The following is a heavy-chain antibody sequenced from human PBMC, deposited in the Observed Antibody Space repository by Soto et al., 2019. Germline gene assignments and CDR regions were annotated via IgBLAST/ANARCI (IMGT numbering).Heavy chain of an antibody. D-gene: IGHD3-9*01. CDR1: GGSISSGGYY. Sequence: LSLTFTVSGGSISSGGYYWSWIRQHPGKGLEWIGYIYYSGSTYYNPSLKSRVTISVDTSKNQFSLKLSSVTAADTAVYYCARSDYDILSYYFDYWGQGTLVTAPQ. CDR2: IYYSGST. V-gene: IGHV4-31*03. CDR3: ARSDYDILSYYFDY. J-gene: IGHJ4*02.